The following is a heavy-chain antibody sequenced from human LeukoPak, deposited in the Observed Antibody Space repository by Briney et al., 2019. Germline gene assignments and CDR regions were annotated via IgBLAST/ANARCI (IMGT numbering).Heavy chain of an antibody. V-gene: IGHV3-48*04. D-gene: IGHD3-10*01. J-gene: IGHJ4*02. CDR2: ISSSSSTI. Sequence: GGSLRLSCAASGFTFSSYSMNWVRQAPGKGLEWVSYISSSSSTIYYADSVKGRFTISRDNAKNSLYLQMNSLRAEDTAVYYCARDQSFINYYGSGQFTFDYWGQGTLVTVSS. CDR1: GFTFSSYS. CDR3: ARDQSFINYYGSGQFTFDY.